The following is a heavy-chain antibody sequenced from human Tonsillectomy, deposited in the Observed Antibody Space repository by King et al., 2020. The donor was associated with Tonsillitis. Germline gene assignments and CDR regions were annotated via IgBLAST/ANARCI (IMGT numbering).Heavy chain of an antibody. CDR1: GFMFRSYA. Sequence: VQLVESGGDVVQPGRSLRLSCAASGFMFRSYAMHWVRQAPGKGLEWVAVISYDGSNKYYADSVKGRLTISRNNSKNTLYLEMNSLRAEDTAVYFCAGDYGELMDIVVISAAIVGPNIDYWGLGTLVTVSS. CDR3: AGDYGELMDIVVISAAIVGPNIDY. J-gene: IGHJ4*02. CDR2: ISYDGSNK. D-gene: IGHD2-2*02. V-gene: IGHV3-30*01.